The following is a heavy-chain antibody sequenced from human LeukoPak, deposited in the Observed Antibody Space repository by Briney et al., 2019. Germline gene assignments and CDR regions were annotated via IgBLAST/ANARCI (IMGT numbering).Heavy chain of an antibody. CDR3: AKDRRGGSYYAATLDI. D-gene: IGHD1-26*01. Sequence: PGGSLRLSCAASGFTFSSCAMSWVRQAPGKGLEWVSGISDSGDITYYADSVKGRFTISRDNSKNTLYVQMNSLRVEDTAVYYCAKDRRGGSYYAATLDIWGQGTMVTVSS. J-gene: IGHJ3*02. V-gene: IGHV3-23*01. CDR1: GFTFSSCA. CDR2: ISDSGDIT.